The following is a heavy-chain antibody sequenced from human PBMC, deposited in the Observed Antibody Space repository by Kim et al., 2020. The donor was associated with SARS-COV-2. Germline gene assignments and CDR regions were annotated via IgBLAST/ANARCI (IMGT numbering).Heavy chain of an antibody. Sequence: GGSLRLSCAASGLIFDTSAMNWVRQAPGKGLEWVAVISYDGRNKDYADSVKGRFTISRDTSKSTLYLEMYRLRVEDTALYYCARGNYYESVSLSDYYNGMDVWGQGTTVTVSS. CDR1: GLIFDTSA. CDR2: ISYDGRNK. CDR3: ARGNYYESVSLSDYYNGMDV. J-gene: IGHJ6*02. D-gene: IGHD3-10*01. V-gene: IGHV3-30-3*01.